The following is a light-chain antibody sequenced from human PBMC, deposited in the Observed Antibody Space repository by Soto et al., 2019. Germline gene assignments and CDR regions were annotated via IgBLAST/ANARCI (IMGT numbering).Light chain of an antibody. J-gene: IGKJ1*01. CDR2: AAS. V-gene: IGKV3-20*01. CDR3: QQYGSSGT. CDR1: QSVTSSY. Sequence: EIVLTQSPGTLSLSPGERATLSCRACQSVTSSYLAWYQQKPGQAPRLLIYAASSRATGIPDRFSGSGSGTDFTLTISRLEPEDFAVYYCQQYGSSGTFGQGTKVDI.